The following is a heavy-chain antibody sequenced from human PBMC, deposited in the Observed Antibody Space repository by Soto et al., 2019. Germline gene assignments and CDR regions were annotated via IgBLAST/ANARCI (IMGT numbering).Heavy chain of an antibody. CDR2: IYYIGNT. J-gene: IGHJ4*02. V-gene: IGHV4-59*01. CDR3: ARRDGSGYYAF. D-gene: IGHD3-22*01. CDR1: GDSISGYY. Sequence: SETLSLTCTVSGDSISGYYWSWFRQPPGKELEWIGYIYYIGNTNYNPSLKSRVTISVDTSKNQFSLNLYSVNAADTAVYYCARRDGSGYYAFWGQGTLVTVSS.